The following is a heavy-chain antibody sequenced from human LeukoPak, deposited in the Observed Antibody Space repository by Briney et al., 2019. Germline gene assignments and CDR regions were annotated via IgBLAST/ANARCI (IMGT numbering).Heavy chain of an antibody. CDR1: GGSISSYY. CDR2: IYTSGST. CDR3: ARQIIAAGKNYYGMDV. V-gene: IGHV4-4*07. J-gene: IGHJ6*02. Sequence: SETLSLTCTVSGGSISSYYWTWIRQPAGKGLEWIGRIYTSGSTNYNPSLKSRVTMSVDTSNNQFSLNLSSVTAADTAVYYCARQIIAAGKNYYGMDVWGQGTAVTVSS. D-gene: IGHD6-13*01.